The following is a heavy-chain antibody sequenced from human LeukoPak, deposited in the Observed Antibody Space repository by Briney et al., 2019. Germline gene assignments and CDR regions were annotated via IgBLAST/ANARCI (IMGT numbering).Heavy chain of an antibody. CDR2: IIPIFGTA. Sequence: GASVKVSCKASGGTFSSYAISWVRQAPGQGLEWMGGIIPIFGTANYAQKFQGRVTITADESTSTAYMELSSLRSEDTAVYYCARAAYYYDSSGYYYVAYYVDYWGQGTLVTVSS. J-gene: IGHJ4*02. V-gene: IGHV1-69*13. D-gene: IGHD3-22*01. CDR1: GGTFSSYA. CDR3: ARAAYYYDSSGYYYVAYYVDY.